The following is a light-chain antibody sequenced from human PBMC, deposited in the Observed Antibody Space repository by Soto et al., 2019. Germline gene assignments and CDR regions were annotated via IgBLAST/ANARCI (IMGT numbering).Light chain of an antibody. CDR3: QQYGSSLT. J-gene: IGKJ4*01. Sequence: ILMTQSPATLSVSPGERATLSCRASQSVSNNLAWYQQKPGQAPRLLIYDASTRATGIPARFSGSGSGTEFTLTISGLQSEDFAVYYCQQYGSSLTFGGGTKVEIK. CDR1: QSVSNN. CDR2: DAS. V-gene: IGKV3-15*01.